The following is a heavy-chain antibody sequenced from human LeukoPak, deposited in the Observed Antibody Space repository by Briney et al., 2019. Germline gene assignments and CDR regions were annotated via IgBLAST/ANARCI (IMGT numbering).Heavy chain of an antibody. D-gene: IGHD5-12*01. Sequence: ASVKVSCKASGYTFTDYHMHWVRQAPGQGLEWVGWINANSGGANYAQEFQGRVTMTRDTSISTAYMELSRLRSDDTAVYYCARYPPGYSGYLKDWGQGTLVTVSS. CDR2: INANSGGA. V-gene: IGHV1-2*02. CDR3: ARYPPGYSGYLKD. J-gene: IGHJ4*02. CDR1: GYTFTDYH.